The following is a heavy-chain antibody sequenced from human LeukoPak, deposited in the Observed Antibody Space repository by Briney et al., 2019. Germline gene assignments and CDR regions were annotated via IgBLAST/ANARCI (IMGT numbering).Heavy chain of an antibody. CDR1: GYTFTGYY. CDR2: INPNGGGT. D-gene: IGHD1-26*01. CDR3: ARVGSGSYLRS. J-gene: IGHJ4*02. V-gene: IGHV1-2*02. Sequence: ASVKVSCKASGYTFTGYYMHWVRQAPGQGLDWMGWINPNGGGTNYAQRFQGRVTMTRDTSISTAYMELSRLRSDDTAVYYCARVGSGSYLRSWGQGTLVTVSS.